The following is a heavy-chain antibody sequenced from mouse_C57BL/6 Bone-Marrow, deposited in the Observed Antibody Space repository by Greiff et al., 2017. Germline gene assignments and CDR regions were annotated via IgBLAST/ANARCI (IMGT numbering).Heavy chain of an antibody. CDR3: ARGNGYWFAY. Sequence: VKLQESGAELARPGASVKLSCKASGYTFTSSGISWVKQRTGQGLEWIGEIYPRSGNTYYNEKFKGKATLTADKSSSTAYMELRSLTSEDSAVYFCARGNGYWFAYWGQGTLVTVSA. CDR2: IYPRSGNT. J-gene: IGHJ3*01. D-gene: IGHD2-2*01. V-gene: IGHV1-81*01. CDR1: GYTFTSSG.